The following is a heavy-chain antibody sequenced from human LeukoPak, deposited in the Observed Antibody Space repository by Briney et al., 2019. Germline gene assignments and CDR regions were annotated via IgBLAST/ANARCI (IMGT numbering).Heavy chain of an antibody. CDR2: IYSGGST. Sequence: PGGSLRLSCAASGFTVSSNFISWVRQAPGKGLEWVSGIYSGGSTSYADSVKGRFTISRDNSKNTLYLQMNSLRADDTAVYYCARVRCFGGSCPGLGFDYWGQGTLVTVSS. CDR3: ARVRCFGGSCPGLGFDY. J-gene: IGHJ4*02. D-gene: IGHD2-15*01. CDR1: GFTVSSNF. V-gene: IGHV3-53*01.